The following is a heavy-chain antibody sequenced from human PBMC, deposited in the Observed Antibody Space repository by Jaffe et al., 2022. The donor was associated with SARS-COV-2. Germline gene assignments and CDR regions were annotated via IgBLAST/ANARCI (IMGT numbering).Heavy chain of an antibody. CDR3: AKEVYVYYYDSSGYQRGFDY. Sequence: QVQLVESGGGVVQPGRSLRLSCAASGFTFSSYGMHWVRQAPGKGLEWVAVISYDGSNKYYADSVKGRFTISRDNSKNTLYLQMNSLRAEDTAVYYCAKEVYVYYYDSSGYQRGFDYWGQGTLVTVSS. CDR1: GFTFSSYG. J-gene: IGHJ4*02. D-gene: IGHD3-22*01. V-gene: IGHV3-30*18. CDR2: ISYDGSNK.